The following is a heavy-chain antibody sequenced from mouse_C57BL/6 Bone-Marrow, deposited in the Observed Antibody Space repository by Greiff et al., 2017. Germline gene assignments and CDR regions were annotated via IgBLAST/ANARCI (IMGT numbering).Heavy chain of an antibody. CDR2: IYPGSGST. CDR1: GYTFTSYW. V-gene: IGHV1-55*01. CDR3: ARPYYSNYWYFDV. J-gene: IGHJ1*03. Sequence: LQQPGAELVKPGASVKMSCKASGYTFTSYWITWVKQRPGQGLEWIGDIYPGSGSTNYNEKFKSKATLTVYTSSSTAYRQLSSLTSEDSAVYYCARPYYSNYWYFDVWGTGTTVTVSS. D-gene: IGHD2-5*01.